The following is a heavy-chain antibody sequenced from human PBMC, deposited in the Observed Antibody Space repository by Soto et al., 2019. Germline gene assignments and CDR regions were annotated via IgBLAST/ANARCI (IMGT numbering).Heavy chain of an antibody. J-gene: IGHJ6*02. V-gene: IGHV3-23*01. CDR1: GFTFSSYA. D-gene: IGHD3-3*01. CDR3: AKDPTAIFGVVPDYYYYGMDV. CDR2: ISGSGGST. Sequence: LRLSCAASGFTFSSYAMSWVRQAPGKGLEWVSAISGSGGSTYYADSVKGRFTISRDNSKNTLYLQMNSLRAEDTAVYYCAKDPTAIFGVVPDYYYYGMDVWGQGTTVTVSS.